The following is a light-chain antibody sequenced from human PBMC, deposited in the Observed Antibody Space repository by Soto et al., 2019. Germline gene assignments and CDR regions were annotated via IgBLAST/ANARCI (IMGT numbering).Light chain of an antibody. J-gene: IGLJ1*01. V-gene: IGLV2-14*01. Sequence: QSALTQPASVSGSPGQSITISCTGTNRDIGAYNRVSWYQKYPGKAPKLMTYDVSNRPSGVSNRFSGSKSGNSASLTISGLQAEDEADYYCNSYTTSSTYVLGTGTKVTGL. CDR3: NSYTTSSTYV. CDR2: DVS. CDR1: NRDIGAYNR.